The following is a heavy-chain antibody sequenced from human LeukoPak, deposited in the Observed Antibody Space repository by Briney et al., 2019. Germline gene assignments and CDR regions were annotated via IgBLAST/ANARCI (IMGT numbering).Heavy chain of an antibody. CDR1: GFTFSSYA. CDR2: ISYDGSNK. J-gene: IGHJ4*02. D-gene: IGHD6-13*01. Sequence: GGSLRLSCAASGFTFSSYAMHWVRQAPGKGLEWVAVISYDGSNKYYADSVKGRFTISRDNSKNTLYLQMNSLRAEDTAVYYCARDPHRETYSSSWIDYWGQGTPVTVSS. CDR3: ARDPHRETYSSSWIDY. V-gene: IGHV3-30-3*01.